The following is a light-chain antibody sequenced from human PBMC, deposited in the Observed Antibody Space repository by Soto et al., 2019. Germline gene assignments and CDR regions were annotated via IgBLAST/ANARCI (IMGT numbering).Light chain of an antibody. V-gene: IGKV3-11*01. CDR2: DAS. J-gene: IGKJ5*01. Sequence: EIVLTQSPATLSLSPGERATLSCRASQSVGSYLAWYQQKPGQAPRLLIYDASNRAPGIPARFSGSGSGTDFTLTISSLEPEDFAVYYCQDRSNWPPPVTFGQGTRLEIK. CDR1: QSVGSY. CDR3: QDRSNWPPPVT.